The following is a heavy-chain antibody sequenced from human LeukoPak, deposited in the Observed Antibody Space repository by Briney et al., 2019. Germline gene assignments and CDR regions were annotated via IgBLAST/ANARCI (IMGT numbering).Heavy chain of an antibody. CDR2: INTSGGHT. D-gene: IGHD4-11*01. V-gene: IGHV1-46*01. J-gene: IGHJ3*02. CDR3: ARGLERLDSNNYLSFAFDI. CDR1: GYTFTDYY. Sequence: ASVKVSCKASGYTFTDYYMHWVRQAPGQGLECMGIINTSGGHTNYAQKFQGRVSMTRDTSTGTLYMDLSRLRFEDTAVYYCARGLERLDSNNYLSFAFDIWGQGTMVTVS.